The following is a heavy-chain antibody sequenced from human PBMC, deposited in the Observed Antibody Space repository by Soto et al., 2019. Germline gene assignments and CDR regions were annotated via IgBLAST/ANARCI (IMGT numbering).Heavy chain of an antibody. CDR2: IKTDGSDK. D-gene: IGHD6-19*01. CDR3: VRGGWSVDY. V-gene: IGHV3-7*04. CDR1: GFTFSSYW. J-gene: IGHJ4*02. Sequence: VQLVESGGGLVQPGGSLRLSCAAAGFTFSSYWMSWARQAPGKGLEWMANIKTDGSDKKYVDSVKGRFTISRDNAKNSMYLDMNSLTVEDTAVYYGVRGGWSVDYWGQGTLVTVYS.